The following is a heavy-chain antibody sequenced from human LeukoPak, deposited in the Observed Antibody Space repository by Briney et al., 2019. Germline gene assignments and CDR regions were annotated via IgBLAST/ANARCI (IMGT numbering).Heavy chain of an antibody. CDR1: GYTFIGSY. CDR3: ARGFPPRIYYDSSGYYSYFFDY. Sequence: ASVKVSCKASGYTFIGSYVHWVRQAPGQGLEWMGWIDPNSGGTNYAQKFQGRDTMTTDTSTSTANMELRSLRSDDTAKYYCARGFPPRIYYDSSGYYSYFFDYWGQGTLVTVSS. D-gene: IGHD3-22*01. J-gene: IGHJ4*02. CDR2: IDPNSGGT. V-gene: IGHV1-2*02.